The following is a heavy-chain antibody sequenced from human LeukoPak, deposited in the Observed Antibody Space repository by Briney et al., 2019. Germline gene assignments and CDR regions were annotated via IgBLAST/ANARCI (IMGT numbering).Heavy chain of an antibody. D-gene: IGHD4-23*01. CDR1: GYTFTSYA. CDR2: ISAYNGNT. Sequence: ASVKVSCKGSGYTFTSYATNWVRQAPGQGLEWMGWISAYNGNTNYARKLQGRVTMTTDTSTSTAYMELRSLRFDDTAVYYCARGGLYGGNTGFDYWGQGTLVTVSS. CDR3: ARGGLYGGNTGFDY. J-gene: IGHJ4*02. V-gene: IGHV1-18*01.